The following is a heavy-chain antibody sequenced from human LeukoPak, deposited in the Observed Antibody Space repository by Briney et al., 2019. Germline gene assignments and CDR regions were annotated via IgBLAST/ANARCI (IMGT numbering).Heavy chain of an antibody. V-gene: IGHV3-53*01. D-gene: IGHD1-20*01. Sequence: GGSLRLSCAASGFTVSSNYMSWVRQAPGKGLEWVSVIYNGGSTYYADSVKGRFTISRDNSKNTLYLQMNSLRAEDTAVYYCAKGPYPNWNDYYFDYWGQGTLVTVSS. CDR3: AKGPYPNWNDYYFDY. CDR2: IYNGGST. J-gene: IGHJ4*02. CDR1: GFTVSSNY.